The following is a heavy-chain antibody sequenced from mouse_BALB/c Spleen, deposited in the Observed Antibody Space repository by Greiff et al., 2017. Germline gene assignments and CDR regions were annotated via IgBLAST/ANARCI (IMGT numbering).Heavy chain of an antibody. Sequence: EVHLVESGGGLVKPGGSLKLSCAASGFTFSDYYMYWVRQTPEKRLEWVATISDGGSYTYYPDSVKGRFTISRDNAKNNLYLQMSSLKSEDTAMYYCARAFYYDYAGFAYWGQGTLVTVSA. CDR3: ARAFYYDYAGFAY. D-gene: IGHD2-4*01. V-gene: IGHV5-4*02. J-gene: IGHJ3*01. CDR2: ISDGGSYT. CDR1: GFTFSDYY.